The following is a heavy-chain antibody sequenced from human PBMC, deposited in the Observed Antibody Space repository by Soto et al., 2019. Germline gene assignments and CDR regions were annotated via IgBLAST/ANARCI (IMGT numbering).Heavy chain of an antibody. CDR1: GGSISSSCY. CDR2: IYYSGST. J-gene: IGHJ4*02. V-gene: IGHV4-39*02. D-gene: IGHD3-10*01. Sequence: SETLSLTCTVSGGSISSSCYWGWIRQPPGKGLEWIGSIYYSGSTYYNPSLKSRVTISVDTSKNQFSLKLSSVTAADTAVYYCARDTSAMVRGVIIPYYFDYWGQGTLVTVSS. CDR3: ARDTSAMVRGVIIPYYFDY.